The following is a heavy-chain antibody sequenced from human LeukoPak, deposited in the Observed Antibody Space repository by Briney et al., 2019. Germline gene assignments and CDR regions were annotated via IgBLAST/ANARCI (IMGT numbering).Heavy chain of an antibody. Sequence: ASVKVSCKASGYTFTSYYMHWVRQAPGQGLEWMGIINPSGGSTSYAQKFQGRVTMTRDTSTSTVYMELSNLRSEDTAVYYCAQDYSGYATRLDYWGQGTLVTVSS. CDR3: AQDYSGYATRLDY. D-gene: IGHD5-12*01. CDR2: INPSGGST. V-gene: IGHV1-46*01. J-gene: IGHJ4*02. CDR1: GYTFTSYY.